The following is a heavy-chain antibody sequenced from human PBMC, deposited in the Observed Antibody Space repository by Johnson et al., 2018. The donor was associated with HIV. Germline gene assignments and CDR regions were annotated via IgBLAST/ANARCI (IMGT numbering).Heavy chain of an antibody. CDR3: AVGIQLWFASEGDAFDI. CDR2: ISYDGSNN. CDR1: GFTSTNCA. J-gene: IGHJ3*02. D-gene: IGHD5-18*01. Sequence: QVQLVESGGGVVQPGRSLRLSCAASGFTSTNCARHWVRQAPGISYDGSNNYYADCVKGRFTVSRDNSKNTLFLQMNSLRAEDTAVYWCAVGIQLWFASEGDAFDIWGQGAMVSVSS. V-gene: IGHV3-30-3*01.